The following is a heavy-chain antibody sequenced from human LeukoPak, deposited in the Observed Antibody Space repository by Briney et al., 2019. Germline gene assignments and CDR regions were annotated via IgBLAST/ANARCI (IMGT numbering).Heavy chain of an antibody. Sequence: ASVTVSCKVSGYTLTELSMHWVRQAPGQGGAWMGGKEPEDSETIYTQKFQGKVTMTEDTATDTAYMELSSLRSEDTAVYYCATPRQERPERIFDYWGQGTLVTVSS. CDR2: KEPEDSET. J-gene: IGHJ4*02. D-gene: IGHD1-1*01. V-gene: IGHV1-24*01. CDR3: ATPRQERPERIFDY. CDR1: GYTLTELS.